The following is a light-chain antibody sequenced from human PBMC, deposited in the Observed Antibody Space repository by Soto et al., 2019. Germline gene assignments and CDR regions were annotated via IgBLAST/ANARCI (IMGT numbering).Light chain of an antibody. CDR2: GAT. CDR1: QSVSSNL. CDR3: QQCGSSPRT. V-gene: IGKV3-20*01. Sequence: EIVMTQSPGTLSLSPGERATLSCRASQSVSSNLLAWYQQKPGQAPRLLIYGATNRATGIPDRFSGSGSGTDFTLTISRLEPEDFAVYYCQQCGSSPRTFGQGTKVDIK. J-gene: IGKJ1*01.